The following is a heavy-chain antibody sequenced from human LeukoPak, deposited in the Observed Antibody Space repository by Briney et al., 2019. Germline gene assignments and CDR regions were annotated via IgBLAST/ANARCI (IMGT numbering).Heavy chain of an antibody. D-gene: IGHD3-3*01. CDR2: IKQDESER. CDR1: GFTFRDYW. J-gene: IGHJ4*02. V-gene: IGHV3-7*03. CDR3: ARGSSFGAY. Sequence: GGSLRLSCAASGFTFRDYWMHWVRQAPGKGLEWVANIKQDESERYYVDPVKGRFTISRDNTRNSLYLQMNSLRVEDTAVYYCARGSSFGAYWGQGTLVTVSS.